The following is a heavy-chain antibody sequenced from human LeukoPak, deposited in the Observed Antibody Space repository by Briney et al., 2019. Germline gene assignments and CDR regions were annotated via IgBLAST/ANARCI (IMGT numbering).Heavy chain of an antibody. D-gene: IGHD3-22*01. CDR3: ARARAHLKYYYDSSGYYYFDY. Sequence: PSETLSLTCAVYGGSFGGYYCSWIRQPPGKGLECIGVINHSGSTNYNPSLKSRVTISVDTSKNQFSLKLSSVTAADTAVYYCARARAHLKYYYDSSGYYYFDYWGQGTLVTVSS. V-gene: IGHV4-34*01. CDR1: GGSFGGYY. CDR2: INHSGST. J-gene: IGHJ4*02.